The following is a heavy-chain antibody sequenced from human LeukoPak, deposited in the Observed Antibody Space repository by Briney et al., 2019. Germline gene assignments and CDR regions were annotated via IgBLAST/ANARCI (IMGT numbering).Heavy chain of an antibody. D-gene: IGHD3-10*01. J-gene: IGHJ6*02. CDR3: AKVIRGGYGMDV. Sequence: GGSLRLSCAASGFTFGSFGMNWVRQAPGKGLEWVSYISYSGSLTDHADSVKGRFTISRDNAKNSLSLQLNSLRDEDTAVYFCAKVIRGGYGMDVWGQGTTVTVSS. CDR1: GFTFGSFG. V-gene: IGHV3-48*02. CDR2: ISYSGSLT.